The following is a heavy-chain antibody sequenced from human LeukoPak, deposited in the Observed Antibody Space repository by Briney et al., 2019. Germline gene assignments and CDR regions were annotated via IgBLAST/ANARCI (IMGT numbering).Heavy chain of an antibody. CDR2: ISGSGGST. CDR1: GFTFSSYA. D-gene: IGHD3-10*01. Sequence: GGSLRLSCAASGFTFSSYAMSWVRQAPGKGLEWVSAISGSGGSTYYADSVKGRFTISRDNSENTLYLQMNSLRAEDTAVYYCAKDRVGPGYYYGSGSPYYYYGMDVWGQGTTVTVSS. V-gene: IGHV3-23*01. CDR3: AKDRVGPGYYYGSGSPYYYYGMDV. J-gene: IGHJ6*02.